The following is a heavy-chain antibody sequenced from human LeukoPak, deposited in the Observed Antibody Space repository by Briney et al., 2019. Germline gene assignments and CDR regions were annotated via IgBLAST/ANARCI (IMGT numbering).Heavy chain of an antibody. D-gene: IGHD3-3*01. V-gene: IGHV1-69*04. Sequence: SVKVSCKASGGTFSSYTISWVRQAPGQGLEWMGRIIPILGIANYAQKFQGRVTITADKSTSTAYMELSSLRSEDTAVYYCARDLNDFGSGNNWFDPWGQGTLVTVSS. CDR3: ARDLNDFGSGNNWFDP. CDR1: GGTFSSYT. CDR2: IIPILGIA. J-gene: IGHJ5*02.